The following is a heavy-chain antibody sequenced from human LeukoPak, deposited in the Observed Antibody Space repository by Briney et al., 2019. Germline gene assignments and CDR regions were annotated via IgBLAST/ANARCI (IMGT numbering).Heavy chain of an antibody. V-gene: IGHV3-21*01. J-gene: IGHJ5*02. Sequence: PGGSLRLSCAASGFTFSSYNMNWVRQAPGKGLEWVSFISSSGSYIYCADSVRGRFTISRDNAENSLYLQMNSLRAEDTAVYYCARGADCSSTSCYKGDWFDPWGQGTLVTVSS. D-gene: IGHD2-2*02. CDR2: ISSSGSYI. CDR3: ARGADCSSTSCYKGDWFDP. CDR1: GFTFSSYN.